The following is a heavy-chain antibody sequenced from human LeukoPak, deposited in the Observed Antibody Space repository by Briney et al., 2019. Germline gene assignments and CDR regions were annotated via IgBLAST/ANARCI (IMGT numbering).Heavy chain of an antibody. Sequence: GASVKVSCKASGGTFSSYAISWVRQAPGQGLEWMGGIIPIFGTANYAQKFQGRVTMTRDTSTSTVYMELSSLRSEDTAVYYCATSGWYLLPGVYWGQGTLVTVSS. CDR3: ATSGWYLLPGVY. V-gene: IGHV1-69*05. D-gene: IGHD6-19*01. CDR2: IIPIFGTA. J-gene: IGHJ4*02. CDR1: GGTFSSYA.